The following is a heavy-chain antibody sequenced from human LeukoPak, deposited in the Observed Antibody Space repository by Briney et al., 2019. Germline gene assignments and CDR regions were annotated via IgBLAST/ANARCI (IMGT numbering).Heavy chain of an antibody. J-gene: IGHJ4*02. D-gene: IGHD6-19*01. CDR3: ARDRGSGWTGYFDY. Sequence: GGSLRLSCAASGFIFSDYYMSWIRQAPGKGLEWVSYISTAGTTIYYTDSVKGRFTISRDNAKNSLYPQMNSLRAEDTAVYYCARDRGSGWTGYFDYWGQGILVTVSS. CDR1: GFIFSDYY. CDR2: ISTAGTTI. V-gene: IGHV3-11*01.